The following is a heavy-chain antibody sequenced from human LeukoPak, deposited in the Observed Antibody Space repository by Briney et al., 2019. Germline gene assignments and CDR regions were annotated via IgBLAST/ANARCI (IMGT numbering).Heavy chain of an antibody. Sequence: ASVKVSCKASGYTFTSYDINWVRQATGQGLEWMGWMNPNSGNTGYAQKFQGRVTMTRNTSISTAYMELSSLRSEDTAVYYCARDQWLGRLEGYGMDVWGQGTTVTVSS. D-gene: IGHD6-19*01. CDR2: MNPNSGNT. J-gene: IGHJ6*02. CDR1: GYTFTSYD. CDR3: ARDQWLGRLEGYGMDV. V-gene: IGHV1-8*02.